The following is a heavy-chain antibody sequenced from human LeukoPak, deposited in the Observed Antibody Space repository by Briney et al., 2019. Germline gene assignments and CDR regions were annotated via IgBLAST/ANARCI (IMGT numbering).Heavy chain of an antibody. CDR3: AREISGYSDY. D-gene: IGHD3-22*01. Sequence: PGASVKVSCKASGYTFTGYCMHWVRQAPGQGLEWMGWINANSGDTKYAQKFQGRVTMTRDTSISTAYMELSRLRSDDTAMYYCAREISGYSDYWGQGTLVTVSS. J-gene: IGHJ4*02. CDR2: INANSGDT. V-gene: IGHV1-2*02. CDR1: GYTFTGYC.